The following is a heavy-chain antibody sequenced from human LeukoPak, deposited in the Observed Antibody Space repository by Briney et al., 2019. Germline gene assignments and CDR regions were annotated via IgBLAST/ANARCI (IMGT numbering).Heavy chain of an antibody. J-gene: IGHJ5*02. CDR1: GYTFTSYD. V-gene: IGHV1-8*01. D-gene: IGHD3-10*01. CDR3: ARDLLWFRGGFDP. CDR2: MNPNSGNT. Sequence: ASVTVSCKASGYTFTSYDINWVRQAPGQGLEWMGWMNPNSGNTGYAQKFQGRVTMTRNTSISTAYMELSSLRSEDTALYYCARDLLWFRGGFDPWGQGTLVTVSS.